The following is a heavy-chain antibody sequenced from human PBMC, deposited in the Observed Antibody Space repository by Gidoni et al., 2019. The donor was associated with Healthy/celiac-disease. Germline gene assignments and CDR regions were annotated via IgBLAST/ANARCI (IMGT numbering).Heavy chain of an antibody. CDR3: AKVSGNDYYYYYGMDV. CDR2: IRYDGSNK. V-gene: IGHV3-30*02. Sequence: QVQLVESGGGVVQPGGSLRLSCAASGFPFRSYGMHWVRQAPGKGLEWGAFIRYDGSNKYYADSVKGRFTISRDNSKNTLYLQMNSLRAEDTAVYYCAKVSGNDYYYYYGMDVWGQGTTVTVSS. CDR1: GFPFRSYG. J-gene: IGHJ6*02. D-gene: IGHD2-15*01.